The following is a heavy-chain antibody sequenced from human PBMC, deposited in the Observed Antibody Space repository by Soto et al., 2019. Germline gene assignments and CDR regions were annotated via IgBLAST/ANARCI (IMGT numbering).Heavy chain of an antibody. D-gene: IGHD6-25*01. Sequence: EVQLVESGGGLVQPGGSLRVSCAASGFTFSTYSMNWVRQAPGKGLEWVSYISSGSRNIYYADSVKGRFTISRDNAKNSLYLQMNSLRAEDTAVYYCVLDERQVDCFDSWGHGTLVTVSS. V-gene: IGHV3-48*01. J-gene: IGHJ4*01. CDR2: ISSGSRNI. CDR3: VLDERQVDCFDS. CDR1: GFTFSTYS.